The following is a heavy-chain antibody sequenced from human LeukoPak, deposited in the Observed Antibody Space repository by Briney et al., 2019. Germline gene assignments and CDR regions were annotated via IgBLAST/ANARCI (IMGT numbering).Heavy chain of an antibody. J-gene: IGHJ4*02. D-gene: IGHD3-16*02. CDR3: ARLSRLGELSLY. CDR1: GFTFDDYA. Sequence: GGSLRLSCAASGFTFDDYAMHWVRQAPGKGLEWVSGISWNSGSIGYADSVKGRFTISRDNAKNTLYLQMNSLRAEDTAVYYCARLSRLGELSLYWGQGTLVTVSS. V-gene: IGHV3-9*01. CDR2: ISWNSGSI.